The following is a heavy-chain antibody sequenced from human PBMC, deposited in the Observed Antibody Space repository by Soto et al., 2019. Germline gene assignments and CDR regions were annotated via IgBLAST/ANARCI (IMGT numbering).Heavy chain of an antibody. J-gene: IGHJ4*02. CDR2: ISGSGIIK. D-gene: IGHD6-19*01. V-gene: IGHV3-23*01. CDR1: GFNLSNHA. CDR3: AKGRQWLTDFDY. Sequence: PGGSLRLSCAASGFNLSNHAMSWVRQAPGKGLEWVSVISGSGIIKYYADSVKGRFTISRDNFKSTLYLQMNSLRAEDTAVFYCAKGRQWLTDFDYWGQGTLVTVS.